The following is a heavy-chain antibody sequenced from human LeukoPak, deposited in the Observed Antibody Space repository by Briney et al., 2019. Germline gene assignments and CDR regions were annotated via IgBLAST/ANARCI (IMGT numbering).Heavy chain of an antibody. Sequence: GGSLRLSCAASGFTFSSYAMSGVRQAPGKGLEWVSTISGSGDSTYYADSVKGRFTISRDNSKNTLYLQMNSLRADDTAVYYCAKGRSGVVVAALNYWGQGTPVTVSS. CDR1: GFTFSSYA. CDR2: ISGSGDST. J-gene: IGHJ4*02. V-gene: IGHV3-23*01. CDR3: AKGRSGVVVAALNY. D-gene: IGHD2-15*01.